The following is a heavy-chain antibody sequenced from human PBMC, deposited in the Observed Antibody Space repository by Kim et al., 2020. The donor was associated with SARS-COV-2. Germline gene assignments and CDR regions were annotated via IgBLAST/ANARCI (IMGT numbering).Heavy chain of an antibody. CDR1: GYSLSDLS. J-gene: IGHJ2*01. V-gene: IGHV1-24*01. D-gene: IGHD3-10*01. Sequence: ASVKVSCKVSGYSLSDLSIHWVRQAPGKGLEWMGGFDVDDGETIYTQKFQDRVTMTEDTSTDTAYMEVRSLRLDDTAVYFCATALNYYTSGTSYFRYFDLWGRGTLVTVSS. CDR3: ATALNYYTSGTSYFRYFDL. CDR2: FDVDDGET.